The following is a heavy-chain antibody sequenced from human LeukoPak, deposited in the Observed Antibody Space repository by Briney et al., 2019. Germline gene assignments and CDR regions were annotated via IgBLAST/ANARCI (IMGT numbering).Heavy chain of an antibody. CDR1: GFTCDDYG. D-gene: IGHD6-13*01. J-gene: IGHJ4*02. CDR3: ARAEYSSSWFLEY. CDR2: INWNGGST. V-gene: IGHV3-20*04. Sequence: GGSLRLSCAASGFTCDDYGMSWVRQAPGKGLEWVSGINWNGGSTGYADSVKGRFTISRDNAKNSLYLQMNSLRAEDTAVYYCARAEYSSSWFLEYWGQGTLVTVSS.